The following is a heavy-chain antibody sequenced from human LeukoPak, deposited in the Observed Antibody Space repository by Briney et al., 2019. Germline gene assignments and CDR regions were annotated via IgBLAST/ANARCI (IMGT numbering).Heavy chain of an antibody. CDR3: ARGPLVTTVFDY. CDR2: MNPNRGDT. V-gene: IGHV1-8*01. D-gene: IGHD4-17*01. CDR1: GYTFTSYD. Sequence: ASVKVSCKASGYTFTSYDIHWVRQATGQGLEWMGRMNPNRGDTDYAQKFQGRVTITADKSTSTAYMELSSLRSEDTAVYYCARGPLVTTVFDYWGQGTLVTVSS. J-gene: IGHJ4*02.